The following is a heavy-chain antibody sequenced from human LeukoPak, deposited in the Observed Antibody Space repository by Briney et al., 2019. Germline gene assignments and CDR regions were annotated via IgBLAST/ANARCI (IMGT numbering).Heavy chain of an antibody. D-gene: IGHD5-24*01. V-gene: IGHV1-24*01. CDR1: GYTFTELA. J-gene: IGHJ4*02. CDR2: FDPEDGER. CDR3: APRNVYKGYFDN. Sequence: GASVKVSCKVSGYTFTELAMHWVRQAPGKGLEWKGSFDPEDGERIYAQKLQGRLIMTEDTSTDTAYLELSSLRSDDTAVYYCAPRNVYKGYFDNWGQGTLVTVSS.